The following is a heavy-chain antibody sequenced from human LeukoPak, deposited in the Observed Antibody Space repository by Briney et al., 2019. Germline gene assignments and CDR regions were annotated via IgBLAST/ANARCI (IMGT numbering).Heavy chain of an antibody. CDR3: AALRYYYYYMDV. CDR1: GSSISSGDYY. V-gene: IGHV4-30-4*08. CDR2: SYYSGNT. J-gene: IGHJ6*03. Sequence: SETLSLTCTVSGSSISSGDYYWSWIRQPPGKGLEWIGYSYYSGNTYYSPSLKSRITISVDTSKNQFSLTLTSVTAADTAVYYCAALRYYYYYMDVWGKGTTVTVSS.